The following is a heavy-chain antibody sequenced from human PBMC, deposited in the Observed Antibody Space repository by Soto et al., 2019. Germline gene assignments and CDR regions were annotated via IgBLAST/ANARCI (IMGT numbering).Heavy chain of an antibody. CDR2: IYHSGST. J-gene: IGHJ4*02. D-gene: IGHD3-22*01. CDR3: ARLPDYYDSSGYYYPSGY. Sequence: SETLSLTCAVSGGSISSSNWWSWVRQPPGKGLEWIGEIYHSGSTNYNPSLKSRVTISVDKSKNQFSLKLSSVTAADTAVYYCARLPDYYDSSGYYYPSGYWGQGTLVPVSS. CDR1: GGSISSSNW. V-gene: IGHV4-4*02.